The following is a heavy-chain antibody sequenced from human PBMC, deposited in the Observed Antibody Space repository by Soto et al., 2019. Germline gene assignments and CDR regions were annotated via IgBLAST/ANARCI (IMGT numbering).Heavy chain of an antibody. CDR3: AKHDYGEYKLYDY. Sequence: PGGSLRLSCAASGFTFSDYAMTWVRQAPGKGLEWVSSISETGFTTYHADSVKGRFTISRENFKSTLYLQMNSPRAEDTAVYYCAKHDYGEYKLYDYWGQGTLVTVSS. V-gene: IGHV3-23*01. CDR1: GFTFSDYA. CDR2: ISETGFTT. J-gene: IGHJ4*02. D-gene: IGHD4-17*01.